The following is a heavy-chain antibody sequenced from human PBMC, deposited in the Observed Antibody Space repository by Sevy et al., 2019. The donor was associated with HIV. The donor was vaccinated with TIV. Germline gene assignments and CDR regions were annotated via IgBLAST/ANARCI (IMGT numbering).Heavy chain of an antibody. CDR2: IYSSGNT. CDR3: ARGHNWNHVHWFDS. Sequence: SETLSLSFSVSGASVSRDNYYWTWIRQPPGRGLEWIGYIYSSGNTHYNSSLSSRVTISLDTSKNHFSLNLRSVTAADTAFYYCARGHNWNHVHWFDSWGQGILVTVSS. D-gene: IGHD1-20*01. J-gene: IGHJ5*01. V-gene: IGHV4-61*03. CDR1: GASVSRDNYY.